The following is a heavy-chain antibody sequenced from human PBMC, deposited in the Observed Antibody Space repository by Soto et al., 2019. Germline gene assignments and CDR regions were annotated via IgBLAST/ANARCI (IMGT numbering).Heavy chain of an antibody. CDR2: IYYSGST. V-gene: IGHV4-39*01. J-gene: IGHJ6*02. CDR3: ARQIYYDFWSGYETDYYYGMDV. Sequence: SETLSLTCTVSGGSISSSSYYWGWIRQPPGKGLEWIGSIYYSGSTYYKPSLKSRVTISVDTSKNQFYLKLSSVTAADTAVYYCARQIYYDFWSGYETDYYYGMDVWGQGTTVTVSS. CDR1: GGSISSSSYY. D-gene: IGHD3-3*01.